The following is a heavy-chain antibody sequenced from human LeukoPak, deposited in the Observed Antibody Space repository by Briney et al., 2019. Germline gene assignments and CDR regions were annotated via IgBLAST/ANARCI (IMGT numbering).Heavy chain of an antibody. D-gene: IGHD3-3*01. V-gene: IGHV3-23*01. Sequence: GGSLRLSCAASGFTFSSYAMSWVRPAPGKGLEWVSAISGSGGSTYYADSVKGRFTISRDNVKNSLHLQLNSLGAEDTAMYYCARQNDFWRGYYDYWGQGILVSVSS. CDR1: GFTFSSYA. CDR3: ARQNDFWRGYYDY. CDR2: ISGSGGST. J-gene: IGHJ4*02.